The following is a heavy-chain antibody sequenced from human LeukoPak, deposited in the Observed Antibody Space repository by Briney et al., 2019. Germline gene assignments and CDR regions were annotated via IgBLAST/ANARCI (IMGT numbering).Heavy chain of an antibody. J-gene: IGHJ4*02. Sequence: SETLSLTCTVSGGSIISYYWSWIRQPPGKGLEWVGYIYFSGSTNYNPSLKRQVTISVATSKTQFSLKLSCVTGADTAVYYCARAYYRGNPFDYWGQGTLVTDSS. CDR3: ARAYYRGNPFDY. V-gene: IGHV4-59*01. CDR2: IYFSGST. D-gene: IGHD4-23*01. CDR1: GGSIISYY.